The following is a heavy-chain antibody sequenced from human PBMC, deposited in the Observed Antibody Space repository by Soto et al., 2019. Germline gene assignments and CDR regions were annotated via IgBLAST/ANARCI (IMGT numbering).Heavy chain of an antibody. CDR2: TYYRSRWYN. Sequence: QVQLQQSGPRLVKPSQTLSLTCAISGDSVSSTAAAWHWIRQSPSRGLEWLGRTYYRSRWYNDYSGSARSRKIINPDTSMNQLPLQLNSVTPEDTALYYCARVPGGGGLRFDSWGHGTLVTVSS. CDR1: GDSVSSTAAA. D-gene: IGHD2-15*01. V-gene: IGHV6-1*01. J-gene: IGHJ5*01. CDR3: ARVPGGGGLRFDS.